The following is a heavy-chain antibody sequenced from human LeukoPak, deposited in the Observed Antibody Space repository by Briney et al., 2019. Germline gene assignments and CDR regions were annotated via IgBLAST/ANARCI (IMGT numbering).Heavy chain of an antibody. J-gene: IGHJ4*02. CDR2: IKQDESEK. CDR3: ARDKIEGPTKLDC. V-gene: IGHV3-7*01. CDR1: GFTFSSYW. Sequence: PWGSLRLSCAASGFTFSSYWMSWVRQAPGKGLEWVANIKQDESEKYYVDSVKGRFTISRDNTKNSLYLQMNSLRAEDTAVYYCARDKIEGPTKLDCWGQGILVTVSS. D-gene: IGHD1-1*01.